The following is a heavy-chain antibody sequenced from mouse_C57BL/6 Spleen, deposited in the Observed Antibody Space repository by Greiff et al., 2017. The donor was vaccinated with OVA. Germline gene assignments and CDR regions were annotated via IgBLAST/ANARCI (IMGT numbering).Heavy chain of an antibody. J-gene: IGHJ2*01. CDR3: TSGSSDY. Sequence: QVQLQQSGAELVRPGASVTLSCKASGYTFTDYEMHWVKQTPVHGLEWIGAIDPETGGTAYNQKFKGKAILTADISSSTAYMELRSLTSEDSAVYYCTSGSSDYWGQGTTLTVSS. V-gene: IGHV1-15*01. D-gene: IGHD1-1*01. CDR2: IDPETGGT. CDR1: GYTFTDYE.